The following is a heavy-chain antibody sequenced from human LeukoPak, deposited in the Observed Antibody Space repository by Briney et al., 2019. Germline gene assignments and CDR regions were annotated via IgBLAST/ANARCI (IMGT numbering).Heavy chain of an antibody. CDR1: GDSMSDYF. Sequence: PSETLSLTCTVSGDSMSDYFWTWIRQPPRKGLEWIGYAVDSGSTNYNPSLKSRVTISVDSSTNHFSLGLTSVTAADTAVYYCARDHCSGGSCHIDYWGQGTLVTVSS. D-gene: IGHD2-15*01. V-gene: IGHV4-59*01. J-gene: IGHJ4*02. CDR3: ARDHCSGGSCHIDY. CDR2: AVDSGST.